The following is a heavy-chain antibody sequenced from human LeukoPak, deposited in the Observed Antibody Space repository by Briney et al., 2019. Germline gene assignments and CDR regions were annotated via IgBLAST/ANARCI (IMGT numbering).Heavy chain of an antibody. CDR2: IYYSGST. D-gene: IGHD1-26*01. V-gene: IGHV4-39*01. CDR1: GGSISSSSYY. Sequence: PSETLSLTCTVSGGSISSSSYYWGWIRQPPGKGLEWIGSIYYSGSTYYNPSLTSRVTISVDTSKNQFSLKLSSVTAADTAVYYCARHRYSGSYLPESPDYWGQGTLVTVSS. CDR3: ARHRYSGSYLPESPDY. J-gene: IGHJ4*02.